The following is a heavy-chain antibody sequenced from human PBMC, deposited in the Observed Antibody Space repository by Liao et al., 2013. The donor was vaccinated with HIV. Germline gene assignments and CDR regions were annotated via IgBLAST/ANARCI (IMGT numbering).Heavy chain of an antibody. J-gene: IGHJ3*01. CDR2: INHRGNT. CDR3: ARDLRTPAADAFDL. D-gene: IGHD6-25*01. V-gene: IGHV4-34*01. CDR1: GESFNGYY. Sequence: QVLLQQWGAGLLKPSETLSLTCAVYGESFNGYYWTWIRQPPGRGLEWIGEINHRGNTNYNPSLESRVTIWLDTSKNQFSLRLNSVTAADTGTYYCARDLRTPAADAFDLWGQGTLVTVSS.